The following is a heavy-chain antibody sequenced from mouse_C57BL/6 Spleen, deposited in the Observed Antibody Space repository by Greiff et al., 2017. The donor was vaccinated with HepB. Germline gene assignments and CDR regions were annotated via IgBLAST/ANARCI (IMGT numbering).Heavy chain of an antibody. Sequence: QVQLKESGPGLVQPSQSLSITCTVSGFSLTSYGVHWVRQSPGKGLEWLGVIWRGGSTDYNAAFMSSLSITKDNSKSHGFFKMNSLQADDTAIYYCAKNFGYGSSYWYFEVWGTGTTVTVSS. CDR2: IWRGGST. V-gene: IGHV2-5*01. J-gene: IGHJ1*03. D-gene: IGHD1-1*01. CDR3: AKNFGYGSSYWYFEV. CDR1: GFSLTSYG.